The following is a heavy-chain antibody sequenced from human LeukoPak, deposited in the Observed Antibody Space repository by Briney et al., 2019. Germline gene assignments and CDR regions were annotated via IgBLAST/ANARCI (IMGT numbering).Heavy chain of an antibody. Sequence: PSQTLSLTCTVSGVSISSGSYYWRWLRQPAGKGLEWIGRIYTSGSTNYNPSLKSRLTISVDTSKNQFSLKLSSVTAADTAVYYCARWTVDPPSKVVSYGMDVWGQGTTVTVSS. CDR3: ARWTVDPPSKVVSYGMDV. J-gene: IGHJ6*02. V-gene: IGHV4-61*02. CDR1: GVSISSGSYY. CDR2: IYTSGST. D-gene: IGHD2-2*01.